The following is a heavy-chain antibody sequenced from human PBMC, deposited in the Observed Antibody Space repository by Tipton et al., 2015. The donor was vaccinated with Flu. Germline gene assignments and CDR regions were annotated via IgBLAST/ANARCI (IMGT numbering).Heavy chain of an antibody. Sequence: TLSLTCTVSGGSMSSYYWAWIRQPAGKGLEWIGRMYTSGSTYYNPSLKSRVTISVDTSKNQFSLKLRSVTAADTAVYYCARQPSYETFGLFLPGWFDPWGQGTLVTVSS. CDR2: MYTSGST. V-gene: IGHV4-4*07. J-gene: IGHJ5*02. CDR1: GGSMSSYY. CDR3: ARQPSYETFGLFLPGWFDP. D-gene: IGHD3/OR15-3a*01.